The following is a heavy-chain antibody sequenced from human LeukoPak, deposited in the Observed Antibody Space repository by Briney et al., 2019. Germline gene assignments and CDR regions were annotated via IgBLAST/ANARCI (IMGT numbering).Heavy chain of an antibody. J-gene: IGHJ5*02. D-gene: IGHD3-10*01. V-gene: IGHV3-48*03. CDR1: GFTFSSYE. CDR2: ISSSDSTI. Sequence: GGSLRLSCAASGFTFSSYEMNWVRQAPGKGLEWVSYISSSDSTIYYADSVKGRFIIFRDNAKNSLSLQMNNLRAEDTGVYYCARSRVRVGGGFDPWGQGTLVTVSS. CDR3: ARSRVRVGGGFDP.